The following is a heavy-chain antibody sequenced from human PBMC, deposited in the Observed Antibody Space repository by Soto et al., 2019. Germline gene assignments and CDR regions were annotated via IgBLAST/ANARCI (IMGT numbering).Heavy chain of an antibody. CDR2: IYHSGST. CDR3: VREYYDILTGYSTFDY. D-gene: IGHD3-9*01. Sequence: SETLCLRWTVAGGSIGSNYGTWIRQPPGKGLEWIGYIYHSGSTNYNPSLYSRVTISVDPSKNQFSLKLRSVTAADTAVYYCVREYYDILTGYSTFDYWGQGTLVTVSS. J-gene: IGHJ4*02. V-gene: IGHV4-59*01. CDR1: GGSIGSNY.